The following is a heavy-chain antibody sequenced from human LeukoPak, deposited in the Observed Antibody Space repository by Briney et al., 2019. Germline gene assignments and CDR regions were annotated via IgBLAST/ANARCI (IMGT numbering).Heavy chain of an antibody. Sequence: ASVKVSCKASGYTFTSYDINWVRQATGHGLEWMRWMNPNSGNTGYAQKFQGRVTMTRNTSISTAYMELSSLRSEDTAVYYCARVPPYDFWSGYQRWYDYWGQGTLVTVSS. CDR3: ARVPPYDFWSGYQRWYDY. CDR2: MNPNSGNT. V-gene: IGHV1-8*01. D-gene: IGHD3-3*01. CDR1: GYTFTSYD. J-gene: IGHJ4*02.